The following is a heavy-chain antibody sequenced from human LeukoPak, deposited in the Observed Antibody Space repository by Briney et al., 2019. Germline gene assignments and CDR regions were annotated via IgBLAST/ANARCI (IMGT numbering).Heavy chain of an antibody. CDR2: ISGSGGST. Sequence: GGSLRLSCAASGFTFSSYSMSWVRQAPGKGLEWVSAISGSGGSTYYADSVKGRFTLSRDNPKTTLYLQMNSLRAEDTAVYYGAKEPRLIVGATNFDYWGQGTLVTVSS. D-gene: IGHD1-26*01. CDR3: AKEPRLIVGATNFDY. V-gene: IGHV3-23*01. J-gene: IGHJ4*02. CDR1: GFTFSSYS.